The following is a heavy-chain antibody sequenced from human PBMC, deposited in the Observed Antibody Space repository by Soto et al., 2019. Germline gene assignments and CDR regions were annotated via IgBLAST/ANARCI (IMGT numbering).Heavy chain of an antibody. Sequence: QVQLVESGGGVVQPGRSLRLSCVASEFTFSGYGMHWVRQAPGKGLEWVAVISYDGSVKDYADSLKGRFTISRDNSKDTLFLQMNSLRVEDTAGYYCAKDPYDKIGQVISWLDSWCQGTLVTVSS. CDR3: AKDPYDKIGQVISWLDS. J-gene: IGHJ5*01. CDR2: ISYDGSVK. V-gene: IGHV3-30*18. CDR1: EFTFSGYG. D-gene: IGHD3-22*01.